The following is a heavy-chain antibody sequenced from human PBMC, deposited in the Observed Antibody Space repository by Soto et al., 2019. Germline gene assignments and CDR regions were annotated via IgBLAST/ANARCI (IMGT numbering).Heavy chain of an antibody. J-gene: IGHJ4*02. CDR2: IIPLFGTT. CDR1: EGTFSNYA. Sequence: QVQLVQSGAEVKKPGSSVKVSCKASEGTFSNYAISWVRQAPGPGLEWMGGIIPLFGTTNYAQKFQGRVTITADESTTTAYMELISLTSEDTAVYFCARDHSIYGDYAVKGLRDWGQGVLVTVSS. V-gene: IGHV1-69*01. CDR3: ARDHSIYGDYAVKGLRD. D-gene: IGHD4-17*01.